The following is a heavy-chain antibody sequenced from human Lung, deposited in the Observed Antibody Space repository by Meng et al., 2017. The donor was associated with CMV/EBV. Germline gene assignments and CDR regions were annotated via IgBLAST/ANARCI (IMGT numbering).Heavy chain of an antibody. CDR3: AKSSDNGWSS. CDR1: GYSFSGFY. V-gene: IGHV1-2*06. Sequence: VQLVQSGAGVKRPGASVQISCQASGYSFSGFYLDWARQAPGHGLEWLGRVNPISDDTHLAQKFEGRITVTRGATINTAFMELTRLRPDDTAVYYCAKSSDNGWSSWGPGTLVTVSS. CDR2: VNPISDDT. D-gene: IGHD6-19*01. J-gene: IGHJ4*01.